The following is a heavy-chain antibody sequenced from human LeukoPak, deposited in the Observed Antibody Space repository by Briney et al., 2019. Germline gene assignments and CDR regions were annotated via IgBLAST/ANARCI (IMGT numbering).Heavy chain of an antibody. V-gene: IGHV3-7*01. J-gene: IGHJ4*02. CDR3: AGEGVHCSGRSCLKAY. D-gene: IGHD2-15*01. CDR1: GFTFSTYW. Sequence: GGSLRLSCAASGFTFSTYWMSWVRQAPGKGLEWVANIKKDGSEKYYMDSVKGRFTISRDNAENSLYLQINSLRAEDTAVYYCAGEGVHCSGRSCLKAYWGQGTQVTVSS. CDR2: IKKDGSEK.